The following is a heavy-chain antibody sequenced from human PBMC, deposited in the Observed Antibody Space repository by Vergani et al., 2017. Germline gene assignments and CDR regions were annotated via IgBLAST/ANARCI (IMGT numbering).Heavy chain of an antibody. CDR1: GDSVSSNSAA. D-gene: IGHD6-13*01. Sequence: QVQLQQSGPGLVKPSPTLSLTCAISGDSVSSNSAAWNWIRQSPSRGLEWLGRTYYRSKWYNDYAVSVKSRITINPDTSKNQFSLQLNSVTPEDTAVYYCARAGARGYSPPNSWFDPWGQGTLVTVSS. V-gene: IGHV6-1*01. CDR2: TYYRSKWYN. CDR3: ARAGARGYSPPNSWFDP. J-gene: IGHJ5*02.